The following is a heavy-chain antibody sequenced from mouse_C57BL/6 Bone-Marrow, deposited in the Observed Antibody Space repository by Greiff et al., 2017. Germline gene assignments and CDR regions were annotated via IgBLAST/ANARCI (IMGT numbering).Heavy chain of an antibody. V-gene: IGHV5-4*01. D-gene: IGHD1-1*01. CDR3: AREIPDYCCSFYYAMGY. J-gene: IGHJ4*01. CDR2: ISDGGSYT. CDR1: GFTFSSYA. Sequence: EVQLVESGGGLVKPGGSLKLSCAASGFTFSSYAMSWVRQTPEKRLEWVATISDGGSYTYYPDNVKGRITISRDNAKNNLYLQMSYLKAEDTAMYYWAREIPDYCCSFYYAMGYWGQGTSVIVSA.